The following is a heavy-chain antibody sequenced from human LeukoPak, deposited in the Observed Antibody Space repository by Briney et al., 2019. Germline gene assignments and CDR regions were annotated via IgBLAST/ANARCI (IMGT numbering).Heavy chain of an antibody. J-gene: IGHJ3*01. CDR1: GFTFDNCA. Sequence: GGSLRLSCAASGFTFDNCAMHWVRQAPGKGLEWVSGISGNSADIGYADSVKGRLTISRDNAKNSLYLQMNSLRVEDTALYYCARVPAGHGAFDVWGQGTVVTVSS. D-gene: IGHD3-10*01. V-gene: IGHV3-9*01. CDR3: ARVPAGHGAFDV. CDR2: ISGNSADI.